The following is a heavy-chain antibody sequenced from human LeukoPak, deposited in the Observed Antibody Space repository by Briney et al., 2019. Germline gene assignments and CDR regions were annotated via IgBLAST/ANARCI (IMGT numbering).Heavy chain of an antibody. D-gene: IGHD3-22*01. J-gene: IGHJ6*02. CDR2: MSYDGSNK. CDR1: GFTFSSYG. CDR3: AKDQGYYYDSSGYYTPVYGMDV. Sequence: SGRSLRLSCAASGFTFSSYGMHWVRQAPGKGLEWVAVMSYDGSNKYYADSVKGRFTISRDNSKNTLYLQMNSLRAEDTAVYYCAKDQGYYYDSSGYYTPVYGMDVWGQGTTVTVSS. V-gene: IGHV3-30*18.